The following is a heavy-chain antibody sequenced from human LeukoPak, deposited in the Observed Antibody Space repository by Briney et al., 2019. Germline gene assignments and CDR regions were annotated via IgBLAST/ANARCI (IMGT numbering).Heavy chain of an antibody. CDR1: GYTFTGYY. CDR3: ARDQEGFDY. CDR2: INPNSGGT. J-gene: IGHJ4*02. Sequence: EASVKVSCKASGYTFTGYYMHWVRQAPGQGLEWMGRINPNSGGTNYAQKFQGRVTMTRDTSTSTVHMELSGLRSEDTAVYYCARDQEGFDYWGQGTLVTVSS. V-gene: IGHV1-2*06.